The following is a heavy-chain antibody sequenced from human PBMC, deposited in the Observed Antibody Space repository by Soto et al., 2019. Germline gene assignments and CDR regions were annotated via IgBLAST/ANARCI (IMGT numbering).Heavy chain of an antibody. CDR1: GYSFTSYW. J-gene: IGHJ6*02. V-gene: IGHV5-51*01. CDR2: IYPGDSDT. CDR3: ATPRWRNYYGMDV. D-gene: IGHD2-15*01. Sequence: PGESLKISCKGSGYSFTSYWIGWVRQMPGKGLEWMGIIYPGDSDTRYSPSFQGQVTISADKSISTAYLQWSSLKASDTAMYYCATPRWRNYYGMDVWGQGTTVTVSS.